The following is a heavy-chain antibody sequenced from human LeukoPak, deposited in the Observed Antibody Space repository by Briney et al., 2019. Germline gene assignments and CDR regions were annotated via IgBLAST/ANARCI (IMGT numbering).Heavy chain of an antibody. CDR1: GVSFSGYY. CDR2: INHSGST. Sequence: PSETLSLTCAVYGVSFSGYYWGWIRQPPGKGREGVGEINHSGSTNYNPSLKSRATISVDTSKNQFSLTLSSVTAADTAVYSCARGGSFDSWGPGTLVTVSP. J-gene: IGHJ4*02. V-gene: IGHV4-34*01. CDR3: ARGGSFDS.